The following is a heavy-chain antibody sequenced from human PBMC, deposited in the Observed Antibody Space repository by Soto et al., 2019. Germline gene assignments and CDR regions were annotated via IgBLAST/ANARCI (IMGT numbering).Heavy chain of an antibody. CDR2: VHYDGTKK. D-gene: IGHD3-3*01. CDR3: ARETSYDFWSGPHAMDV. V-gene: IGHV3-33*01. J-gene: IGHJ6*02. Sequence: QVQLVESGGGVVQPGTSLRLSCAPSGFTFSSYVMHWVRQAPGKGLERVAVVHYDGTKKYYADSVRGRFTISRDNSENILYLQMNSLRPDDTAVYFCARETSYDFWSGPHAMDVWGQGTTVTVSS. CDR1: GFTFSSYV.